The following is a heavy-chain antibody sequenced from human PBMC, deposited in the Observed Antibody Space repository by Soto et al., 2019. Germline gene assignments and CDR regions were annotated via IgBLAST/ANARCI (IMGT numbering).Heavy chain of an antibody. CDR2: INAGNGNT. D-gene: IGHD1-20*01. J-gene: IGHJ6*04. CDR1: GYTFTSYA. Sequence: ASVKVSCKASGYTFTSYAMHWVRQAPGQRLEWMGWINAGNGNTKYSQKFQGGVTITRDTSASTAYMELSSLRSEDTAVYYCASAPPNNPRYYYSGRDVGGKGTTPTVPS. V-gene: IGHV1-3*01. CDR3: ASAPPNNPRYYYSGRDV.